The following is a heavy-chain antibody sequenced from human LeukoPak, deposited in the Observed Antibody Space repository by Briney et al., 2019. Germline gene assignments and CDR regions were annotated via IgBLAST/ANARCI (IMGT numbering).Heavy chain of an antibody. D-gene: IGHD3-16*01. CDR3: ARDWAHGSFDF. CDR2: INPGIVTT. J-gene: IGHJ4*02. CDR1: GYPFTTFS. Sequence: ASVKVSCKASGYPFTTFSLHWVRQAPGQGLEWMAIINPGIVTTTYAQKLQDRITVTSDTSTATVYMELRSLRLEDTAVYFCARDWAHGSFDFWGQGTLVTVSS. V-gene: IGHV1-46*01.